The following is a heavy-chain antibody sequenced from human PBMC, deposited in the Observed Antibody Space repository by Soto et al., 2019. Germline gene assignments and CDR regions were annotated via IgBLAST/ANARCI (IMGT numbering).Heavy chain of an antibody. V-gene: IGHV3-21*01. CDR2: ISSSSSYI. D-gene: IGHD6-13*01. Sequence: EVQLVESGGGLVKPGGSLRLSCAASGFTFSSYSMNWVRQAPGKGLEWVSSISSSSSYIYYADSVKGRFTISRDNGKNSLYLQMNSLRAEDTAVYYCARDREGIAAARDYWGQGTLVTVSS. J-gene: IGHJ4*02. CDR1: GFTFSSYS. CDR3: ARDREGIAAARDY.